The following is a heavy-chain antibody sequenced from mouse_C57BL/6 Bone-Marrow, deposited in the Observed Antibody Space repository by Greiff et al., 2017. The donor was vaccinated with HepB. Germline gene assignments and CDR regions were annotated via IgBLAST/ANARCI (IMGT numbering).Heavy chain of an antibody. V-gene: IGHV3-1*01. D-gene: IGHD1-1*01. J-gene: IGHJ2*01. CDR1: GYSITSGYD. CDR2: ISYSGST. CDR3: ARGGYGSLFDY. Sequence: QSGPGMVKPSQSLSLTCTVTGYSITSGYDWHWIRHFPGNKLEWMGYISYSGSTNYNPSLKSRISITHDTSKNHFFLKLNSVTTEDTATYYCARGGYGSLFDYWGQGTTLTVSS.